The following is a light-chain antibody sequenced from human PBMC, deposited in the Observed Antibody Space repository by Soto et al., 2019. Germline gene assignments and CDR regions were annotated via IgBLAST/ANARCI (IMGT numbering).Light chain of an antibody. CDR1: SSDVGGYDS. CDR3: SSYTSSSTVGV. CDR2: EVS. Sequence: QSALTQPASVSGYPGQSITISCTGTSSDVGGYDSVSWYQQHPGKAPKLMIYEVSNRPSGVSSRFSGSKSGNTASLTISGLQAEDEADYYCSSYTSSSTVGVFGGGTKLTVL. J-gene: IGLJ2*01. V-gene: IGLV2-14*01.